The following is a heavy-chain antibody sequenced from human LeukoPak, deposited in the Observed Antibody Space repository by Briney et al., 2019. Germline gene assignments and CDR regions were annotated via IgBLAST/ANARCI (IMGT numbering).Heavy chain of an antibody. Sequence: PSETLSLTCTVSGGSISSSSYYWGWIRQPPGKGLEWIGSIYYSGSTYYNPSLKSRVTISVDTSKNQFSLKLSSVTAADTAVYYCARGRYSSGWYSYVDYYYYMDVWGKGTTVTVSS. V-gene: IGHV4-39*07. D-gene: IGHD6-19*01. CDR2: IYYSGST. J-gene: IGHJ6*03. CDR3: ARGRYSSGWYSYVDYYYYMDV. CDR1: GGSISSSSYY.